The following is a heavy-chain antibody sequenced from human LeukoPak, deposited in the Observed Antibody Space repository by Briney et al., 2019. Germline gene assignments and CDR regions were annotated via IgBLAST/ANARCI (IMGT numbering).Heavy chain of an antibody. D-gene: IGHD5-18*01. J-gene: IGHJ6*03. CDR1: GGSISSYY. Sequence: PSETLSLTCTVSGGSISSYYWSWIRQPPGKGLEWIGYIYYSGSTNYNPSLKSRVTISVDTSKNQFSLKLSSVTAADTAVYYCARVGYSYGYYAGVYYYYMDVWGKGTTVTISS. V-gene: IGHV4-59*01. CDR2: IYYSGST. CDR3: ARVGYSYGYYAGVYYYYMDV.